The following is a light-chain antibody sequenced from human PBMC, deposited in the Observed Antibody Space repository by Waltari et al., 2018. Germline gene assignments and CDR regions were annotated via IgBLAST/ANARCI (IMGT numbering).Light chain of an antibody. J-gene: IGLJ3*02. CDR3: AVWDDSLSGWA. V-gene: IGLV1-47*01. CDR2: RNV. Sequence: QSVLTQSPSISGTPGQTVSISCSGTDLNIGRWPVFWFQHIPGVAPRLLIYRNVQRPSGIPDRFSGSKSGTSVSLTIASLRSEDDGDYHCAVWDDSLSGWAFGGGTRLTVL. CDR1: DLNIGRWP.